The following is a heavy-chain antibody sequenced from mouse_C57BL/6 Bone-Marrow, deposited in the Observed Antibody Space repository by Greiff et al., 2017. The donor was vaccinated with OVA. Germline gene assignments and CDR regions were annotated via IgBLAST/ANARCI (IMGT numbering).Heavy chain of an antibody. CDR2: IDPSDSYT. Sequence: QVQLQQPGAELVKPGASVKLSCKASGYTFTSYWMQWVKQRPGQGLEWIGEIDPSDSYTNYNQKFKGKATLTVDTSSSTAYMQLSSLTSEDAAVYYCARDDYAYYFDYWGQGTTLTVSS. D-gene: IGHD2-4*01. CDR1: GYTFTSYW. V-gene: IGHV1-50*01. CDR3: ARDDYAYYFDY. J-gene: IGHJ2*01.